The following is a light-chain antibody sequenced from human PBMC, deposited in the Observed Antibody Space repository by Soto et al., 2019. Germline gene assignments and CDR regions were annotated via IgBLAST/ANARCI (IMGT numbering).Light chain of an antibody. J-gene: IGLJ2*01. CDR2: NNF. CDR3: QSYDNSLSGHVV. V-gene: IGLV1-40*01. CDR1: SSNIGAGYD. Sequence: QSVLTQPPSVSGAPGQRVTISCTGSSSNIGAGYDVHWYQQLPGTAPKLLIFNNFDRPSGVPDRFSGSKSGTSASLAITGLQAEDEADYYCQSYDNSLSGHVVFGGGTKVTVL.